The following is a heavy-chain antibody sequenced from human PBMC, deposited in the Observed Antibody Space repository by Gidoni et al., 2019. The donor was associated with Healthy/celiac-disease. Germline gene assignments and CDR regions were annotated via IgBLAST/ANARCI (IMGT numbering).Heavy chain of an antibody. Sequence: EVQLLESGGGLVQPGGSLRLSCAASGFPFSSYAMIWVRQAPGKGLVWVSAISGSGGSTYYADSVKGRFTISRDNSKNTLYLQMNSLRAEDTAVYYCAKEDIVVVVAATPYYYYYGMDVWGQGTTVTVSS. CDR3: AKEDIVVVVAATPYYYYYGMDV. CDR1: GFPFSSYA. D-gene: IGHD2-15*01. J-gene: IGHJ6*02. V-gene: IGHV3-23*01. CDR2: ISGSGGST.